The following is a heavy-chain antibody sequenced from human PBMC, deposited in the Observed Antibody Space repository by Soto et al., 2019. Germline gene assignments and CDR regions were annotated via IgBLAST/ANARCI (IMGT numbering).Heavy chain of an antibody. D-gene: IGHD4-17*01. CDR2: ISSSSSTI. CDR1: GFTFSSYS. CDR3: ARAKDDYGDHAVFDY. Sequence: GGSLRLSCAASGFTFSSYSMNWVRQAPGKGLEWVSYISSSSSTIYYADSVKGRFTISRDNAKNSLYLQMNSLRDEDTAVYYCARAKDDYGDHAVFDYWGQGTLVTVSS. J-gene: IGHJ4*02. V-gene: IGHV3-48*02.